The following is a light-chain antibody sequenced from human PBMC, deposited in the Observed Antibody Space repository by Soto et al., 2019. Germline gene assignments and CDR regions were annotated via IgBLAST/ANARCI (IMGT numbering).Light chain of an antibody. Sequence: DIQVTQSPSTLSASVGDRVTMTCRASQSISSWLSWYQQKPGKAPKLLIYKASSLESGVPSRFSGSGSGTEFTLTISSLQPDDFATYYCQQYNSYSTFGQGTKVDIK. CDR3: QQYNSYST. J-gene: IGKJ1*01. V-gene: IGKV1-5*03. CDR2: KAS. CDR1: QSISSW.